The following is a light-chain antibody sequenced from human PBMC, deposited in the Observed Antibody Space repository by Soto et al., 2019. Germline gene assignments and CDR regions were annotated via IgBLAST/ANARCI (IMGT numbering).Light chain of an antibody. Sequence: EIVLTQSPATRSSFPGDRVTLSCRASQAVNTRLAWYQHRPGQAPRLLIYLASNRAAGVPARFSGSGSGTDFTLTISDVEPEDFAVYYCHQRQSWPRTFGQGTTVDI. CDR2: LAS. J-gene: IGKJ1*01. V-gene: IGKV3-11*01. CDR3: HQRQSWPRT. CDR1: QAVNTR.